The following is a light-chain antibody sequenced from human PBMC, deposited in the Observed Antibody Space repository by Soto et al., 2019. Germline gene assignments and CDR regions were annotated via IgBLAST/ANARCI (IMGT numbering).Light chain of an antibody. CDR2: GNR. CDR1: SSNLGAGYD. J-gene: IGLJ3*02. V-gene: IGLV1-40*01. CDR3: QAYDYSLTASV. Sequence: QSVLTQPPSVSGAPGQRVTISCTGTSSNLGAGYDVQWYQQLPGAAPKLVIFGNRNRPSGVPERFSGSKSGTSASLAITGLQAEDEADYYCQAYDYSLTASVFGGGTKLTVL.